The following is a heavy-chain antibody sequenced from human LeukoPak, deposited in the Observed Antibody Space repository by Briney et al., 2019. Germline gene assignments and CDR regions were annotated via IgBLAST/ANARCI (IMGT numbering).Heavy chain of an antibody. D-gene: IGHD6-19*01. J-gene: IGHJ3*02. Sequence: ASVKVSCKASGYTFTSYYMHWVRQAPGQGLEWMGIINPSGGSTSYAQKFQGRVTMTRDMSTSTVYMELSSLRSEDTAVYYCARERSLDSSGSRGGLDAFDIWGQGTMVTVSS. CDR1: GYTFTSYY. CDR3: ARERSLDSSGSRGGLDAFDI. CDR2: INPSGGST. V-gene: IGHV1-46*01.